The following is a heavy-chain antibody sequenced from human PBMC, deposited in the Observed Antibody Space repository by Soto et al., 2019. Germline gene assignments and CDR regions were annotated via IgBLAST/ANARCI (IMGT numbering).Heavy chain of an antibody. J-gene: IGHJ6*02. CDR1: GGSISSYY. CDR3: ARDRLPFYDILTGYPYGMDV. V-gene: IGHV4-59*01. Sequence: SETLSLTCTVSGGSISSYYWSWLRQPPGKGLEWIGYIYYSGSTNYNPSLKSRVTISVDTSKNQFSLKLSSVTAADTAVYYCARDRLPFYDILTGYPYGMDVWGQGTTVTVSS. D-gene: IGHD3-9*01. CDR2: IYYSGST.